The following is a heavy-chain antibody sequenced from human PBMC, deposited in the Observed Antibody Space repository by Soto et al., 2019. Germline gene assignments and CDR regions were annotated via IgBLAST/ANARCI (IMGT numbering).Heavy chain of an antibody. D-gene: IGHD3-3*01. CDR1: GFTFSSYA. J-gene: IGHJ3*02. V-gene: IGHV3-23*01. CDR3: AKDPPHYDFWSGYQNAFDI. CDR2: ISGSGGST. Sequence: GGSLRLSCAASGFTFSSYAMSWVRQAPGKGLEWVSAISGSGGSTYYADSVRGRFTISRDNSKNTLYLQMNSLRAEDTAVYYSAKDPPHYDFWSGYQNAFDIWGQGTMVTVSS.